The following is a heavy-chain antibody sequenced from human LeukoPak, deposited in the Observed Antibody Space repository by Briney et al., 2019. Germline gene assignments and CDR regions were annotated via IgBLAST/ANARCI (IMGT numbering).Heavy chain of an antibody. CDR3: ARLGYGVGY. Sequence: ASETLSLTCAVYGGSFSGYYWSWIRQPPGKGLEWIGEINHSGSTNYNPSLKSRVTISVDTSKNQFSLKLSSVTAADTAVYYCARLGYGVGYWGQGTLVTVSS. D-gene: IGHD4-17*01. CDR2: INHSGST. CDR1: GGSFSGYY. V-gene: IGHV4-34*01. J-gene: IGHJ4*02.